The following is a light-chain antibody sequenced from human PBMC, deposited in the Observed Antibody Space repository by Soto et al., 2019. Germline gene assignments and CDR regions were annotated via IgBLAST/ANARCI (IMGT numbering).Light chain of an antibody. J-gene: IGKJ5*01. CDR1: QSVSSY. CDR3: QVRTNWSIA. V-gene: IGKV3-11*01. CDR2: DAS. Sequence: EFVLTQSPATLSLSPGERSTLSCMAIQSVSSYLAWYQQKPGQAPRLLIYDASNRATGIPARFSGTGSGTDFTLTINNLAPEDFAVYYCQVRTNWSIAFGRGTRLEIK.